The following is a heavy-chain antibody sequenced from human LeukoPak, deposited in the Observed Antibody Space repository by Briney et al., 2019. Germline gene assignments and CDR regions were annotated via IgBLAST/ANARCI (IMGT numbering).Heavy chain of an antibody. CDR1: GFTFSSYA. J-gene: IGHJ4*02. CDR3: TTQLATTIDY. Sequence: GGSLRLSCAASGFTFSSYAMSWVRQAPGKGLEWVGRIKSKSDGGTTDYAAPVKGRFTISRDDSKNTLYLQMNSLKTEDTAVYYCTTQLATTIDYWGQGTLVSVSS. D-gene: IGHD1-1*01. V-gene: IGHV3-15*01. CDR2: IKSKSDGGTT.